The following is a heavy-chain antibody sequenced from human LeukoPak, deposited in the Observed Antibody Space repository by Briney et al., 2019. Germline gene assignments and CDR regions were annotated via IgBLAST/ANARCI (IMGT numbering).Heavy chain of an antibody. Sequence: PGGSLRLSCTGSGLTVSSSYMSWVRQTPGKGLEWVSVMYSGGTTYYADSVKGRFTISRDSSKNTANLQMNSLRAEDTAVYYCARDRRDGYCLGHWGQGTLVTVSS. CDR2: MYSGGTT. J-gene: IGHJ4*02. D-gene: IGHD5-24*01. CDR1: GLTVSSSY. V-gene: IGHV3-66*01. CDR3: ARDRRDGYCLGH.